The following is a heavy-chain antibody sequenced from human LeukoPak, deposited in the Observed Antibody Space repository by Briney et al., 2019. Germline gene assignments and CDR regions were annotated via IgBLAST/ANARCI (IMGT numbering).Heavy chain of an antibody. J-gene: IGHJ5*02. CDR2: IYYSGST. CDR3: ARGPIRAAAALRGHNWFDP. Sequence: SETLSLTCTVSGGSISSYYWSWIRQPPGKGLQWIGYIYYSGSTNYNPSLKSRVTISVDTSKNQFSLTLSSVTAADTAVYYCARGPIRAAAALRGHNWFDPWGQGTLVTVSS. V-gene: IGHV4-59*12. D-gene: IGHD6-13*01. CDR1: GGSISSYY.